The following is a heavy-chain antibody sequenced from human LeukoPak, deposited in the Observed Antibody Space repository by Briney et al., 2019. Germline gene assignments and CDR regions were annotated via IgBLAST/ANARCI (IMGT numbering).Heavy chain of an antibody. CDR1: GYTFTSYY. D-gene: IGHD3-22*01. Sequence: ASVEVSCKASGYTFTSYYMHWVRQAPGQGLEWMGIINPSGGSTSYAQKFQGRVTMTRDTSTSTVYMELSSLRSEDTAVYYCARDKVQTYYYDSSGYYYTLLAFDYWGQGTLVTVSS. CDR3: ARDKVQTYYYDSSGYYYTLLAFDY. J-gene: IGHJ4*02. CDR2: INPSGGST. V-gene: IGHV1-46*03.